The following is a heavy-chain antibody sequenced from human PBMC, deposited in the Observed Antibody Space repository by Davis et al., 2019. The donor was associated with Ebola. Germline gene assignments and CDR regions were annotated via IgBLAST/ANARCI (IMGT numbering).Heavy chain of an antibody. CDR2: ISYDGSNK. CDR3: AKGRDCTNGICYSDY. CDR1: GFTFSSYG. J-gene: IGHJ4*02. Sequence: GGSLRLSCAASGFTFSSYGMHWVRQAPGKGLEWVAVISYDGSNKYYADSVKGRFTISRDISKNTLFLQMNSLRAEDTALYYCAKGRDCTNGICYSDYWGQGTLVTVSS. D-gene: IGHD2-8*01. V-gene: IGHV3-30*18.